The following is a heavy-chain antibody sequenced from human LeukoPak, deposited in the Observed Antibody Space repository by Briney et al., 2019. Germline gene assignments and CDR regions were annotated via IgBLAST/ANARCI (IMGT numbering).Heavy chain of an antibody. J-gene: IGHJ6*03. CDR2: ISISGTTI. CDR1: GFTFSDYE. CDR3: AKDATAVPGTVYMDV. V-gene: IGHV3-48*03. D-gene: IGHD6-13*01. Sequence: GGSLRLSCAASGFTFSDYEMNWVRQASGKGLEWLSYISISGTTIRYADSVKGRFTISRDNAKNSVYLQMTSLRAEDTALYYCAKDATAVPGTVYMDVWGKGTTVTISS.